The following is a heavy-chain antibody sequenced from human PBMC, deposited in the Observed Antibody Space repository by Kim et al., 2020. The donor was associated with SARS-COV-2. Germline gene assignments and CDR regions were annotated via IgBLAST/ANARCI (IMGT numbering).Heavy chain of an antibody. Sequence: SETLSLTCTVSGGSISSSSYYWGWIRQPPGKGLEWIGSIYYSGSTYYNPSLKSRVTISVDTSKNQFSLKLSSVTAADTAVYYCARHKGLYCSSTSCYGGMDVWGQGTTVTVSS. CDR2: IYYSGST. V-gene: IGHV4-39*01. D-gene: IGHD2-2*01. J-gene: IGHJ6*02. CDR1: GGSISSSSYY. CDR3: ARHKGLYCSSTSCYGGMDV.